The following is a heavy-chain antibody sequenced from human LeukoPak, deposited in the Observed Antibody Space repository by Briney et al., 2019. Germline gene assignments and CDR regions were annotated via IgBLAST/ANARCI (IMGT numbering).Heavy chain of an antibody. D-gene: IGHD2-8*01. CDR1: GFTFSGSA. CDR2: IRSKAYTYAT. Sequence: GGSLRLSCTSSGFTFSGSAVHWVRQASGKGLEWVGRIRSKAYTYATGYTASLQGRFTISRDDSKDTTYLHLNSLKTEDTAVYYCTTMTHCTNGVCSAYWGQGTPVTVSS. CDR3: TTMTHCTNGVCSAY. J-gene: IGHJ4*02. V-gene: IGHV3-73*01.